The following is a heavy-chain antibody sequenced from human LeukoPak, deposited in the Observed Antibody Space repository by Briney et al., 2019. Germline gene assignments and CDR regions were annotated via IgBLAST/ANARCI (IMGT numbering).Heavy chain of an antibody. CDR1: GGSISNGNW. Sequence: SVTLSLTCTVSGGSISNGNWWNWVRQPPGKGLEWIGEIYHSGSTNYNPSLKSRVTISVDKSKNHFSLNLNSVTAADTAVYYCASGKVAAASYSFDYWGQGTLVTVSS. CDR2: IYHSGST. D-gene: IGHD2-2*01. V-gene: IGHV4-4*02. J-gene: IGHJ4*02. CDR3: ASGKVAAASYSFDY.